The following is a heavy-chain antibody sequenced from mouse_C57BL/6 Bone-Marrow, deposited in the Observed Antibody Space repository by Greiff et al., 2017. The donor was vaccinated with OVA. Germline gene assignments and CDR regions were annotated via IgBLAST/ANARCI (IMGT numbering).Heavy chain of an antibody. V-gene: IGHV1-54*01. J-gene: IGHJ2*01. D-gene: IGHD2-3*01. CDR3: ARLGGYYSYYFDY. CDR2: INPGSGGT. Sequence: QVQLQQSGAELVRPGTSVKVSCKASGYAFTNYLIEWVKQRPGQGLEWIGVINPGSGGTNYNEKFKGKATLTADKSSSTAYMQLSSLTSEDSAVYFCARLGGYYSYYFDYWGQGTTLTVSS. CDR1: GYAFTNYL.